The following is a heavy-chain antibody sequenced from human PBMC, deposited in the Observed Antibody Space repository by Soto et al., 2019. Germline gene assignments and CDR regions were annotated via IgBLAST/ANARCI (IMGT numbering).Heavy chain of an antibody. CDR3: AKSFYDFWSGYYGPGFDF. CDR1: GFTFSSYA. CDR2: ISGSGGST. Sequence: PGGSLRLSCAASGFTFSSYAMSWVRQAPGKGLEWVSAISGSGGSTYYADSVKGRFTISRDNSKNTLYLQMNSLRAEDTAVYYCAKSFYDFWSGYYGPGFDFWGQGTRVTGSS. D-gene: IGHD3-3*01. J-gene: IGHJ4*02. V-gene: IGHV3-23*01.